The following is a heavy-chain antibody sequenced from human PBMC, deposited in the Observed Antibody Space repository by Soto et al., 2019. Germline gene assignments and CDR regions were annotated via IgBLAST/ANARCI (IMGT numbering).Heavy chain of an antibody. CDR3: AVGVGDTSGYPLVAFDI. Sequence: WVPLQVWCKGFGYSFISYWIGWVRQMPGKGLEWMGIIYPGDSDTRYSPSFQGQVTISADKSISTAYLQWSSLKASDTAMYYCAVGVGDTSGYPLVAFDIWGQGTMVTVSS. CDR1: GYSFISYW. J-gene: IGHJ3*02. CDR2: IYPGDSDT. D-gene: IGHD3-22*01. V-gene: IGHV5-51*01.